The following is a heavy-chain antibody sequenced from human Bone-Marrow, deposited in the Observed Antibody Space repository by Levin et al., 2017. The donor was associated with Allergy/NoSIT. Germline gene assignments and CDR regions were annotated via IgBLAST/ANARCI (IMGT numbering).Heavy chain of an antibody. CDR1: GGTFSSYA. CDR3: ARGGYDCSSTSCYRDY. D-gene: IGHD2-2*01. Sequence: ASVKVSCKASGGTFSSYAISWVRQAPGQGLEWMGRIIPILGIANYAQKFQGRVTITADKSTSTAYMELSSLRSEDTAVYYCARGGYDCSSTSCYRDYWGQGTLVTVSS. J-gene: IGHJ4*02. V-gene: IGHV1-69*04. CDR2: IIPILGIA.